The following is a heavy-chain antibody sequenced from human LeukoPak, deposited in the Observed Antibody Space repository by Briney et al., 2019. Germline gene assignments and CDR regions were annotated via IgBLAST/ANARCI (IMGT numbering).Heavy chain of an antibody. D-gene: IGHD6-13*01. J-gene: IGHJ4*02. CDR1: GGSISSYY. Sequence: SETLSLTCTVSGGSISSYYWSWIRQPPGKGLEWIGYIYYSGSTNYNPSLKSRVTISVDTSKNQFSLKLSSVTAADTAVYYCAREDSSSSIDYWGQGTLVTVSS. V-gene: IGHV4-59*01. CDR2: IYYSGST. CDR3: AREDSSSSIDY.